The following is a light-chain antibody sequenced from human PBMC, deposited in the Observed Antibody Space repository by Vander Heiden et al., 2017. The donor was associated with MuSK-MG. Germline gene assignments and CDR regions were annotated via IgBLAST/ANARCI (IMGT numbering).Light chain of an antibody. Sequence: NFMLTQPHSVSDSPGKTVTISCTRRSGSIASNYVQWYQQRPGSAPTTVIYEDNQRPSGVPDRFSGSIDSSSNSASLTISGLEAEDEDYYYCQSYDSSNRVFGGGTKLTVL. V-gene: IGLV6-57*03. CDR2: EDN. J-gene: IGLJ3*02. CDR1: SGSIASNY. CDR3: QSYDSSNRV.